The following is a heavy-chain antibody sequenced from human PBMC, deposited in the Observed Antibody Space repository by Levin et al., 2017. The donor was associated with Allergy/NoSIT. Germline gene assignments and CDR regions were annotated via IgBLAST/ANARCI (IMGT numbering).Heavy chain of an antibody. CDR1: GFTFSSYS. D-gene: IGHD6-6*01. CDR2: ISSSSSYI. CDR3: ARTYVGQLGQYYYYYMDV. V-gene: IGHV3-21*01. J-gene: IGHJ6*03. Sequence: PGGSLRLSCAASGFTFSSYSMNWVRQAPGKGLEWVSSISSSSSYIYYADSVKGRFTISRDNAKNSLYLQMNSLRAEDTAVYYCARTYVGQLGQYYYYYMDVWGKGTTVTVSS.